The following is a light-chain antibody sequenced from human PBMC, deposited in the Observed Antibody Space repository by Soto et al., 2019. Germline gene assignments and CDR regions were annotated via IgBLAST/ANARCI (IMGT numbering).Light chain of an antibody. CDR2: DGS. Sequence: QSVLTQPASVSGSPGQSITIACTGTSSDVGGYNYVSWYQQHPGKAPEFMIYDGSNRPAGVSNRFSGSKSGNTASLTISGLQAEYEADYYCSSYTTRKMRQIVFETGPKVTVL. J-gene: IGLJ1*01. CDR1: SSDVGGYNY. CDR3: SSYTTRKMRQIV. V-gene: IGLV2-14*01.